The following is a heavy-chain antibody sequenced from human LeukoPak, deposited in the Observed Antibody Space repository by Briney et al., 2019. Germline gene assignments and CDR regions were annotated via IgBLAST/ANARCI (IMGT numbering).Heavy chain of an antibody. D-gene: IGHD3-22*01. CDR2: IYYSGST. CDR3: ARGYDSSGYYLYFDY. J-gene: IGHJ4*02. Sequence: SETLSLTCTVSGGSIGSYYWSWIRQPPGKGLGWIGYIYYSGSTNYNPSLKSRVTISVDTSKNQFPLKLSSVTAADTAVYYCARGYDSSGYYLYFDYWGQGTLVTVSS. CDR1: GGSIGSYY. V-gene: IGHV4-59*01.